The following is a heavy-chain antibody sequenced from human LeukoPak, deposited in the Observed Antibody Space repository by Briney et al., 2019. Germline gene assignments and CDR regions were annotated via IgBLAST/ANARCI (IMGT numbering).Heavy chain of an antibody. D-gene: IGHD3-10*01. Sequence: SQTLSLTCTVSGVSGGSISSSTHYYSWIRQTARKGLEWIGRIYRTGSSNYNPSLKSRVSMSVDTSKNQFSLKLNSVTAADTAVYYCERGGGLFDVWGQGTKVTVSS. J-gene: IGHJ3*01. CDR1: SGVSGGSISSSTHY. V-gene: IGHV4-61*02. CDR3: ERGGGLFDV. CDR2: IYRTGSS.